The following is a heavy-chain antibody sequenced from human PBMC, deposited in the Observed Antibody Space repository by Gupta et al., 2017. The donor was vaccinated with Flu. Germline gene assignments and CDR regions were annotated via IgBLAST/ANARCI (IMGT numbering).Heavy chain of an antibody. V-gene: IGHV1-2*02. CDR2: INPYSVGQ. CDR1: GFTITDNY. J-gene: IGHJ4*02. D-gene: IGHD1-26*01. Sequence: ASGFTITDNYMHCGRQAPGRGPEWRGGINPYSVGQYHAQNGQVRVTMTRDTSRNTVYMELRGLTADDTAVYYCARGGAGSYYPDGGGQGTMVTVAS. CDR3: ARGGAGSYYPDG.